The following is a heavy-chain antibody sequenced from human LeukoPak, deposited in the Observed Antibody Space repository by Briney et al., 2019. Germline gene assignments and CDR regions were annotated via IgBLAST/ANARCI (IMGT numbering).Heavy chain of an antibody. CDR2: IYSSGST. V-gene: IGHV4-4*07. J-gene: IGHJ5*02. D-gene: IGHD2-21*01. Sequence: SETLSLTCAVSGGSISSYYWSWIRQPAGKGLEWIGRIYSSGSTNYNPSLKSRVIMSVDTSRNQFSLDLSSVTAADTAVYYCARRLASGGGAWFDPWGQGALVIVSS. CDR1: GGSISSYY. CDR3: ARRLASGGGAWFDP.